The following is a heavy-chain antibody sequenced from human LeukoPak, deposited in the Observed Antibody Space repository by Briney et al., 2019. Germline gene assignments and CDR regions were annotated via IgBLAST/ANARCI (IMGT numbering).Heavy chain of an antibody. D-gene: IGHD1-14*01. J-gene: IGHJ4*02. Sequence: GGSLRLSCAASGFTFSSYEMNWVRQAPGKGLKWVSYISSSGSTIYYAGSVKGRFTISRDNAKNSLYLQINSLRAEDTAVYYCSILERDYNRNAGPWGYWGQGILVTVSS. CDR2: ISSSGSTI. CDR1: GFTFSSYE. CDR3: SILERDYNRNAGPWGY. V-gene: IGHV3-48*03.